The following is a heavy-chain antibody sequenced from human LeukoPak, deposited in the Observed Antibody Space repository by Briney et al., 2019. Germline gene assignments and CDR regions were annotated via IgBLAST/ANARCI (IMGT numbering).Heavy chain of an antibody. Sequence: GGSLRLSCASSGFSVSTKYMSWVRQAPGKGLEWVSVIYGADGTYYADSVKGRFTISRDNSKNTLYLQMNSLRPEDTAVYYCARDGLLGATNPFDYWGQGTLVTVSS. J-gene: IGHJ4*02. CDR1: GFSVSTKY. CDR3: ARDGLLGATNPFDY. CDR2: IYGADGT. V-gene: IGHV3-66*01. D-gene: IGHD1-26*01.